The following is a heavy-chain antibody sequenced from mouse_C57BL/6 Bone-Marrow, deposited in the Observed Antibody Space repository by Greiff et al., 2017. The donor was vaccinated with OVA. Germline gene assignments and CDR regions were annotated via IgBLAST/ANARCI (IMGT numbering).Heavy chain of an antibody. J-gene: IGHJ3*01. CDR1: GYTFTSYW. D-gene: IGHD2-3*01. Sequence: VQLQQSGAELVRPGSSVKLSCKASGYTFTSYWMDWVKQRPGQGLEWIGNIYPSDSETPYNQKFKDKATLTVDKSSSTAYMQLSSLTSADSAVYYCARFYPFAYWGQGTLVTVSA. CDR2: IYPSDSET. V-gene: IGHV1-61*01. CDR3: ARFYPFAY.